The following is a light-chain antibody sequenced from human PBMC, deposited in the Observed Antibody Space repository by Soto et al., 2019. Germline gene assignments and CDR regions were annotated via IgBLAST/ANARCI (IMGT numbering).Light chain of an antibody. Sequence: QSVLTQPASVSGSPGQSITISCTGTSSDVGGYNYVSWYQQQSGKAPKLIIYEVSDRPSGVSPRFSGSKSGNTASLTISGLQVEDEADYFCTSYTSTIPYVFGSGTKVTVL. CDR1: SSDVGGYNY. V-gene: IGLV2-14*01. J-gene: IGLJ1*01. CDR3: TSYTSTIPYV. CDR2: EVS.